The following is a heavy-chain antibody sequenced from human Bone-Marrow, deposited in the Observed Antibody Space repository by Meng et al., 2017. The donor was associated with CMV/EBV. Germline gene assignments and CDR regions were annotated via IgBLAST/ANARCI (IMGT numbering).Heavy chain of an antibody. CDR3: VKASGLYYGSGTFDYFDS. CDR1: GFTFSSYW. D-gene: IGHD3-10*01. V-gene: IGHV3-7*03. J-gene: IGHJ4*02. CDR2: IKQDGSEK. Sequence: GESLKISCAASGFTFSSYWMSWVRQAPGKGLEWVANIKQDGSEKYYVDSVKGRFTISRDNAKNSLHLQMNSLRPEDTALYYCVKASGLYYGSGTFDYFDSWGQGTLVTVSS.